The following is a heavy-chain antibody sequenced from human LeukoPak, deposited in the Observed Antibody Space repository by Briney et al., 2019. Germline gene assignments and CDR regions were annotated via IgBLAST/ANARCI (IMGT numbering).Heavy chain of an antibody. CDR2: ISWNSGSI. Sequence: GRSLRLSCAASGFTFDDYAMHWVRHAPGKGLKWVSGISWNSGSIGYADSVKGRFTISRDNAKNSPYLQMNSLRAEDTALYYCAKDRAAAGLTYFDYWGQGTLLTVSS. CDR1: GFTFDDYA. J-gene: IGHJ4*02. V-gene: IGHV3-9*01. CDR3: AKDRAAAGLTYFDY. D-gene: IGHD6-13*01.